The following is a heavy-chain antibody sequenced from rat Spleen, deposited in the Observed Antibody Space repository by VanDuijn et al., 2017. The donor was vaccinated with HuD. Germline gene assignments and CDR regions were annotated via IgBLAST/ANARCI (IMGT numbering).Heavy chain of an antibody. V-gene: IGHV2-1*01. J-gene: IGHJ4*01. CDR3: TSPSGYGYVMDA. CDR2: IWSSGLT. CDR1: GFSLTSNS. D-gene: IGHD4-3*01. Sequence: QVQLKESGPGLVQPSQTLSLTCTVSGFSLTSNSVNWVRQPPGKGLEWVGAIWSSGLTDFNSALKSRLSITRDTSKSQVFLKMNSLQTEDTAIYFCTSPSGYGYVMDAWGQGASVTVSS.